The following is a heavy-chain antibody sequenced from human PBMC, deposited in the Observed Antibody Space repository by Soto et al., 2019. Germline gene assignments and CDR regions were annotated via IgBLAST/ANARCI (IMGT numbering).Heavy chain of an antibody. CDR1: GYTFTSYA. CDR3: TREGSAPYYYYGMDA. CDR2: INAGNGNT. D-gene: IGHD3-10*01. Sequence: GASVKVSCKASGYTFTSYAMHWVRQAPGQRLEWMGWINAGNGNTKYAQNLQGRVIMTTDTSTSTAYMELRSLRSDDTAFYYCTREGSAPYYYYGMDAWGQGTTVTVSS. V-gene: IGHV1-3*01. J-gene: IGHJ6*02.